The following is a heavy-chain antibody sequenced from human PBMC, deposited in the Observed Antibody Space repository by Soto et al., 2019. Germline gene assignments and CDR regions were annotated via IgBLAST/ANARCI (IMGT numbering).Heavy chain of an antibody. Sequence: SETLSLTCTVSGASLTSGTFYWSWVRQPPGKGLELIGYVYHTGDTKYNPSLQSRVTISLDTSKNQFSLKLSSVTAADTAVYYCAREIGYYYDSSGYPDYWGQGTLVTVSS. J-gene: IGHJ4*02. D-gene: IGHD3-22*01. CDR1: GASLTSGTFY. V-gene: IGHV4-61*01. CDR2: VYHTGDT. CDR3: AREIGYYYDSSGYPDY.